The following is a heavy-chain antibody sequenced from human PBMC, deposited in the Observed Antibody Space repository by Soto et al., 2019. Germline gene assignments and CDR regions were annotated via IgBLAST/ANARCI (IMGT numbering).Heavy chain of an antibody. D-gene: IGHD2-2*01. CDR2: ISVSGAST. CDR3: AREPGVPTRDLDWFDP. J-gene: IGHJ5*02. CDR1: GFIFGNYR. V-gene: IGHV3-21*01. Sequence: GGSLRLSCAASGFIFGNYRMNWVRQAPGNGLEWVSSISVSGASTYYADSVKGRFTISRDNANNTLYLQMSSLRADDTAVYYCAREPGVPTRDLDWFDPWGQGTWVTVSS.